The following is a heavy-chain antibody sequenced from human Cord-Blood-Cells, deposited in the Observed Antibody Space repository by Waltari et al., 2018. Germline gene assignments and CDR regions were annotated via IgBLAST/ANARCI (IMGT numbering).Heavy chain of an antibody. D-gene: IGHD3-3*01. CDR1: GYTFTSYV. CDR2: ISAYNGNT. Sequence: QVQLVQSGAEVKKPGASVKVSCKASGYTFTSYVLSWVRQGPGQGLEWMGWISAYNGNTNYAQKLQGRVTMTTDTSTSTAYMELRSLRSDDTAVYYCARDQGFWSGLRLYYYYGMDVWGQGTTVTVSS. V-gene: IGHV1-18*01. J-gene: IGHJ6*02. CDR3: ARDQGFWSGLRLYYYYGMDV.